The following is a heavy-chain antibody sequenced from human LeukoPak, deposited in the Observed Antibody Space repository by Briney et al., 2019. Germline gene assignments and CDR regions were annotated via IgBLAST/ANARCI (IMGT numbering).Heavy chain of an antibody. D-gene: IGHD3-10*02. CDR2: ISSSGSPI. V-gene: IGHV3-11*04. J-gene: IGHJ6*04. CDR1: GFTFSGYY. CDR3: AELGITMIGGV. Sequence: GGSLRLSCATSGFTFSGYYMSWIRQAPGKGLEWVSYISSSGSPIYYADSVKGRFTISRDNAKNSLYLQMNGLRAEDTAVYYCAELGITMIGGVWGKGTTVTISS.